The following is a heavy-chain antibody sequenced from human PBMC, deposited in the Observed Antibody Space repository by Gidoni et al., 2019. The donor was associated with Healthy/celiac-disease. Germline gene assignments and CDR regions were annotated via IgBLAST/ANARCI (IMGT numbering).Heavy chain of an antibody. CDR3: ARDQQWLVEKDAFDI. J-gene: IGHJ3*02. D-gene: IGHD6-19*01. V-gene: IGHV3-21*01. CDR2: ISSSSSYI. Sequence: EVQLVESGGGLVKPGGSLRLSCAASGFTFSSYSMNWVRQAPGKGLEWVSSISSSSSYIYYADSVKGRFTISRDNAKNSLYLQMNSLRAEDTAVYYCARDQQWLVEKDAFDIWGQGTMVTVSS. CDR1: GFTFSSYS.